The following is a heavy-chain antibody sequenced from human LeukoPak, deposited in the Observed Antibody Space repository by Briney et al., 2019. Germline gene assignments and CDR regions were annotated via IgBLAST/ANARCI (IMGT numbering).Heavy chain of an antibody. D-gene: IGHD2-2*01. CDR2: INPNSGGT. CDR1: GGTFSSYA. CDR3: ARGIVVVPAANYYYGMDV. Sequence: ASVKVSCKASGGTFSSYAISWVRQAPGQGLEWMGWINPNSGGTNYAQKFQGRVTMTRDTSISTAYMELSRLRSDDTAVYYCARGIVVVPAANYYYGMDVWGQGTTVTVSS. V-gene: IGHV1-2*02. J-gene: IGHJ6*02.